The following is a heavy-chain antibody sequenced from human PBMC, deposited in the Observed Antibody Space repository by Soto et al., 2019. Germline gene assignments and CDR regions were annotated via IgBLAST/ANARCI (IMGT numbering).Heavy chain of an antibody. V-gene: IGHV4-59*08. J-gene: IGHJ4*02. D-gene: IGHD6-13*01. CDR2: MYNTGST. CDR1: GGSISRYY. Sequence: SETLSLTCTVSGGSISRYYWSWIRQPPGKGLEWIGYMYNTGSTVYNPPFKSRVTISVDTSKNQFSLKLSSVTAADTAVYYCARRYSSSFDYWGQGTLVTVSS. CDR3: ARRYSSSFDY.